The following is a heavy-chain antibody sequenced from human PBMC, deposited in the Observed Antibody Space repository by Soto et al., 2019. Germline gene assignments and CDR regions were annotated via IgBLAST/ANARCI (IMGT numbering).Heavy chain of an antibody. Sequence: VQLVESGGGVVQPGRSLRLSCAASGFTFSDYAMHWVRQAPGKGLEWVAVVSHDGRNTHYADSVKGRFTISRDSSKNTVSWKMTSLRAKDTPVYSFAKGGRQWLVTSDFNYWGQGALVTVSS. D-gene: IGHD6-19*01. J-gene: IGHJ4*02. CDR1: GFTFSDYA. V-gene: IGHV3-30*18. CDR3: AKGGRQWLVTSDFNY. CDR2: VSHDGRNT.